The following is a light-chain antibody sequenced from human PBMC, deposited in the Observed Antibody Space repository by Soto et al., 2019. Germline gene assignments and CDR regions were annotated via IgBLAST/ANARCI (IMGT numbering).Light chain of an antibody. CDR3: LLYYGDSHLVV. CDR2: STG. J-gene: IGLJ2*01. V-gene: IGLV7-43*01. Sequence: QTVVTQEPSLTVSPGGTVTLTCASSTGAVTSGSYPSWFQQKPGQAPRALIYSTGDKHPWTPARFSASLLGDKAALTLSGVQAEDEGDYYGLLYYGDSHLVVFGGGTKLTVL. CDR1: TGAVTSGSY.